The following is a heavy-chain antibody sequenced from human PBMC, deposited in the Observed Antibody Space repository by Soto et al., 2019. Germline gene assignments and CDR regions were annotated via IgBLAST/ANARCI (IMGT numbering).Heavy chain of an antibody. Sequence: EVQLVESGGGLVKPGGSLRLSCAASGFTFSSYSMNWVRQAPGKGLEWVSSISSSSSYIYYADSVKGRFTISRDNAKNSLYLQKNSLRAEDTAVYYCARDRRKALVATNYYYMDVWGKGTTVTVSS. V-gene: IGHV3-21*01. D-gene: IGHD5-12*01. CDR2: ISSSSSYI. J-gene: IGHJ6*03. CDR3: ARDRRKALVATNYYYMDV. CDR1: GFTFSSYS.